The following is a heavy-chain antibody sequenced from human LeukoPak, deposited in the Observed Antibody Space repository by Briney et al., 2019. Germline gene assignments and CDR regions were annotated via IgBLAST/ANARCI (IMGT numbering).Heavy chain of an antibody. CDR1: GFTFSSYA. D-gene: IGHD3-10*01. Sequence: PGGSLRLSCSASGFTFSSYAVHWVRQAPGKGLEYVSLINRNGGSTHYADSVKGRFTISRDNSKNTLYLQMNSLRAEDTAVYYCARDLLHPGGGSGPFDYWGQGTLVIVSS. CDR2: INRNGGST. J-gene: IGHJ4*02. CDR3: ARDLLHPGGGSGPFDY. V-gene: IGHV3-64*04.